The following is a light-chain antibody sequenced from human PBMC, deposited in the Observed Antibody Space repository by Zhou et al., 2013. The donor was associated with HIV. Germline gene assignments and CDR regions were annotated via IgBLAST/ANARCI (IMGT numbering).Light chain of an antibody. V-gene: IGKV3-15*01. J-gene: IGKJ4*01. Sequence: EIVLTQSPGTLSLSPGERATLSCRASQSVSSNLAWYQQKSGQAPRLLIYDTSTRATGIPARFSGSGSGTEFTLTISSLQPEDFATYYCQQLNSYPFTFGGGTKVEIK. CDR3: QQLNSYPFT. CDR2: DTS. CDR1: QSVSSN.